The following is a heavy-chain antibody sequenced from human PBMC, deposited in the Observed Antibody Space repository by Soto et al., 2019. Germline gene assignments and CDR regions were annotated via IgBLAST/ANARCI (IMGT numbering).Heavy chain of an antibody. CDR3: AKDVVILRYFDLDAFDI. D-gene: IGHD3-9*01. J-gene: IGHJ3*02. Sequence: GGSLRLSCAASGFTFSRHGMHWVRQATGTALEWVAVISYDGSNKYYADSVKGRFTISRDNSKNTLYLQMNSLRAEDTAVYYCAKDVVILRYFDLDAFDIWGQGTMVTVSS. CDR2: ISYDGSNK. V-gene: IGHV3-30*18. CDR1: GFTFSRHG.